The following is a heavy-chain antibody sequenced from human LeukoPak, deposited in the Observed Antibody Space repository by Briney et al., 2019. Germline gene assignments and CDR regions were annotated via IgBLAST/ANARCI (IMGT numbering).Heavy chain of an antibody. Sequence: PGGSLRLSCAASGFTVSSNYMSWVRQAPGKGLEWVSVIYSGGSTYYADSVKGRFTISRDNSKNTLYLQMNSLRAEDTAVYYCARAPYYYDSSGYSDWGQGTLVTVSS. D-gene: IGHD3-22*01. J-gene: IGHJ4*02. CDR1: GFTVSSNY. CDR2: IYSGGST. CDR3: ARAPYYYDSSGYSD. V-gene: IGHV3-66*01.